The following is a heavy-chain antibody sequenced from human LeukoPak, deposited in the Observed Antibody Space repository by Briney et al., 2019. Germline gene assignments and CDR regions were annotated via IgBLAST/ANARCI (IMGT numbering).Heavy chain of an antibody. CDR1: GFTFGSYG. D-gene: IGHD3-22*01. CDR3: AIMHGYYDGSGYWVQ. J-gene: IGHJ1*01. CDR2: ITPNADRT. Sequence: GGSLRLSCAASGFTFGSYGMSWVRQAPGKGLEWVSFITPNADRTSYADSVEGRFTISRDNPRNTLYMEMNSLRDEDTAVYYCAIMHGYYDGSGYWVQWGQGTLVTVSS. V-gene: IGHV3-23*01.